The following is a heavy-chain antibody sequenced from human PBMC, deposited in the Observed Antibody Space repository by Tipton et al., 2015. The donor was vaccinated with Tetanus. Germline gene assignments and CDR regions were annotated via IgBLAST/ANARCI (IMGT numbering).Heavy chain of an antibody. J-gene: IGHJ4*02. Sequence: TLSLTCTVSGGSISSYYWSWIRQPAGKGLEWIGRIYTSENTNYNPSLKSRVTISVDTSKKQFPLSLNSVTAADTAVYFCARGVWFGPGPRYYFDYWGQGTLVTVSS. V-gene: IGHV4-4*07. CDR2: IYTSENT. CDR3: ARGVWFGPGPRYYFDY. CDR1: GGSISSYY. D-gene: IGHD3-10*01.